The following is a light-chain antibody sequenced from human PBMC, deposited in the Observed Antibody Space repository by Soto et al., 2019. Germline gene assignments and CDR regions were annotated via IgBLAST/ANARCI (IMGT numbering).Light chain of an antibody. J-gene: IGKJ1*01. CDR1: QSVNSRY. CDR3: QQYGSSPRT. Sequence: EIVLTQSPGTLSLSPGERPTLSCRASQSVNSRYLAWYRQKPGQAPRLLIYGASTRATGIPDRFSGSGSGTDFTLTISRLEPEDFAVYYCQQYGSSPRTFGQGTKVEI. CDR2: GAS. V-gene: IGKV3-20*01.